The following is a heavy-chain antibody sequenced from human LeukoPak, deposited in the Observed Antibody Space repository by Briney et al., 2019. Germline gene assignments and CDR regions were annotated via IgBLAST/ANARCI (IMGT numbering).Heavy chain of an antibody. Sequence: PSETLSLTCTVSGGSISSYYWSWIRQPAGKGLEWIGRIYTSGSTNYNPSLKSRVTMSVDTSKNQFSLKLSSVTAADTAVYYCAREDDYSNSHYGMDVWGQGTTVTVSS. J-gene: IGHJ6*02. CDR2: IYTSGST. CDR3: AREDDYSNSHYGMDV. D-gene: IGHD4-11*01. V-gene: IGHV4-4*07. CDR1: GGSISSYY.